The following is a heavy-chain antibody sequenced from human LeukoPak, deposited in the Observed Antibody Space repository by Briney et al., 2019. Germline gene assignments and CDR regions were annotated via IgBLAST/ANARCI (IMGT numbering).Heavy chain of an antibody. CDR1: GGSISSHY. V-gene: IGHV4-59*11. D-gene: IGHD2-21*01. Sequence: SETLSLTCTVSGGSISSHYWSWLRQPPGKGLEWIGYIYYSGSTNYNPSLKSRVTISVDTSKNQFSLKLSSVTAADTAVYYCARALAYCGGDCYDYWGQGTLVTVSS. CDR3: ARALAYCGGDCYDY. CDR2: IYYSGST. J-gene: IGHJ4*02.